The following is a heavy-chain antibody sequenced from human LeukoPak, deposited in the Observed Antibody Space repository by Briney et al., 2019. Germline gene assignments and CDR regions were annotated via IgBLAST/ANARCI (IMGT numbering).Heavy chain of an antibody. CDR2: ISGSGGST. CDR3: AKRNTMVRGGPCFDY. V-gene: IGHV3-23*01. D-gene: IGHD3-10*01. J-gene: IGHJ4*02. CDR1: GFTFSSYA. Sequence: GSLRLSCAASGFTFSSYAMSWVRQAPGKGLEWVSAISGSGGSTYYADSVKGRFTVSRDNSKDTLYLQMNDLRPDDTAIYYCAKRNTMVRGGPCFDYWGQGLLVTVSS.